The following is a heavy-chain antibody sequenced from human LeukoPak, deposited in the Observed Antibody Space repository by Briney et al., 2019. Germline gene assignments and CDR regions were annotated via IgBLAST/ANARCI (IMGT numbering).Heavy chain of an antibody. CDR2: IYYSGST. J-gene: IGHJ6*02. CDR1: GGSISNYY. D-gene: IGHD1-1*01. CDR3: ARGFSVWTGYYYYYGMDV. V-gene: IGHV4-59*01. Sequence: KPSETLSLTYSVSGGSISNYYWSWIRQPPGMGLEWIGNIYYSGSTDYNPSLKSPVTMSVDTSKNQFSLKMSSVTAADTAVYYCARGFSVWTGYYYYYGMDVWGLGTTVTVSS.